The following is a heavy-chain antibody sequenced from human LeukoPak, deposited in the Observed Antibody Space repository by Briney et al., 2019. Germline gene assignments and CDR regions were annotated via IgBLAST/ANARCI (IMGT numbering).Heavy chain of an antibody. J-gene: IGHJ2*01. Sequence: GGSLRLSCAASGFTFSSYSMNWVRQAPGKGLEWVSYISSSSSTIYYADSVKGRFIISRDNAKNSLYLQMNSLRAEDTAVYYCARNRYLDLWGRGTLVTVSS. CDR2: ISSSSSTI. CDR3: ARNRYLDL. V-gene: IGHV3-48*04. CDR1: GFTFSSYS.